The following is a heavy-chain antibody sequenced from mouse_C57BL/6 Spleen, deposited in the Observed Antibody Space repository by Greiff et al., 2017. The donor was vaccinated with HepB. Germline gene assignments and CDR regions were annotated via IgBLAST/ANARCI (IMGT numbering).Heavy chain of an antibody. Sequence: QVHVQQSGAELVKPGASVTMSCKASGYTFTTYPIEWMKQNHGKSLEWIGNFHPYNDDTKYNEKFKGKATLTVEKSSSTVYLELSRLTADDSAVYYGARGRDYYGSGDYWGQGTSVTVSS. CDR3: ARGRDYYGSGDY. D-gene: IGHD1-1*01. V-gene: IGHV1-47*01. J-gene: IGHJ4*01. CDR2: FHPYNDDT. CDR1: GYTFTTYP.